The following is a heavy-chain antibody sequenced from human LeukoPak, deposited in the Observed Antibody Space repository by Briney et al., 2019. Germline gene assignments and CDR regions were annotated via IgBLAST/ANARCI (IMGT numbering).Heavy chain of an antibody. CDR3: ARDNSVEDTAWWFDP. CDR1: GYSFTSHY. Sequence: GASVKVSCKASGYSFTSHYMQWVRQAPGQGLEWMGIINPSGGSTSYAQKFQGRVTMTRDMSTSTDYMELSSLRSEDTAVYYCARDNSVEDTAWWFDPWGQGTLVTVSS. CDR2: INPSGGST. D-gene: IGHD4-23*01. V-gene: IGHV1-46*01. J-gene: IGHJ5*02.